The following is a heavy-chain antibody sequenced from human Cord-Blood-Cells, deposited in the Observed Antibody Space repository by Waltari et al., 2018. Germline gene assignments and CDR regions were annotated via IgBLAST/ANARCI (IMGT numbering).Heavy chain of an antibody. J-gene: IGHJ4*02. CDR3: ANSGDFDY. V-gene: IGHV3-23*01. CDR2: ISGSGGST. D-gene: IGHD3-10*01. Sequence: EVLLLGSGGGLVQPGGSLRLSCAASGFTFRRHAMSWVRRAPGKGLEWVSAISGSGGSTYYADSVKGRFTISRDNSKNTLYLQMNSLRAEDTAVYYCANSGDFDYWGQGTLVTVSS. CDR1: GFTFRRHA.